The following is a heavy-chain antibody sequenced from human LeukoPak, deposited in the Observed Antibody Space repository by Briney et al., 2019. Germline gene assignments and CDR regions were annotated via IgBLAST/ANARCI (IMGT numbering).Heavy chain of an antibody. J-gene: IGHJ4*02. CDR2: ISGSGGST. D-gene: IGHD6-13*01. Sequence: AGGSLRLSCVDSGFTFSTSSMSWVRQAPGKGLEWVSAISGSGGSTYYADSVKGRFTISRDNSKNTLYLQMNSLRAEDTAVYYCAKVAAASQIGDYWGQGTLVTVSS. CDR1: GFTFSTSS. V-gene: IGHV3-23*01. CDR3: AKVAAASQIGDY.